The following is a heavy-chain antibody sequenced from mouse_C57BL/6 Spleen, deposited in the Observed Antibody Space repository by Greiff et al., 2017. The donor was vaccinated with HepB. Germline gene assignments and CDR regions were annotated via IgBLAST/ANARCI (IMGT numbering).Heavy chain of an antibody. D-gene: IGHD1-1*01. CDR2: INHNNGGT. CDR3: ARSVYYGRSYGYAMDY. CDR1: GYTFTDYY. J-gene: IGHJ4*01. V-gene: IGHV1-26*01. Sequence: EVQLQQSGPELVKPGASVKISCKASGYTFTDYYMNWVKQSHGKSLEWIGDINHNNGGTSYNQKFKGKATLTVDKSSSTAYMELRSLTSEDSAVYYWARSVYYGRSYGYAMDYWGQGTSVTVSS.